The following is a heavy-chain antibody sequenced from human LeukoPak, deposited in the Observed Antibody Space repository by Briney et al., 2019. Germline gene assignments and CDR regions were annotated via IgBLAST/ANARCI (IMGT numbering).Heavy chain of an antibody. CDR2: ISSSSSII. CDR1: GFTFSSYS. V-gene: IGHV3-48*01. J-gene: IGHJ4*02. D-gene: IGHD5-18*01. CDR3: ERARGYSYGYSDY. Sequence: GGSLRLSCAGSGFTFSSYSMNWVRQAPGKGLEWVSYISSSSSIIVYADSVKGRFTISRDNAKNSLYLQMNSLRAEDTAVYYCERARGYSYGYSDYWGRGTLVTVSS.